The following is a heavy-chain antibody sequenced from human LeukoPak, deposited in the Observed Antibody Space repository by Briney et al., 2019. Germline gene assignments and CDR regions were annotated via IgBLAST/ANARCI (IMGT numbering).Heavy chain of an antibody. V-gene: IGHV3-23*01. D-gene: IGHD1-26*01. J-gene: IGHJ4*02. CDR3: AKVVGATRNFDY. CDR2: ISGSGGST. Sequence: PGGSLRLSCAASGFTFRSYAMSWVRQAPGKGLEWVSAISGSGGSTYYADSVKGRFTISRDNSKNTLYLQMNSLRAEDTAVYYCAKVVGATRNFDYWGQGTLVTVSS. CDR1: GFTFRSYA.